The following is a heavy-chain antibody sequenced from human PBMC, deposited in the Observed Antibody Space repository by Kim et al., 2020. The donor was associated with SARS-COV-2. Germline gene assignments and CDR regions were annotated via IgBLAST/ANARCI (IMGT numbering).Heavy chain of an antibody. Sequence: GGSLRLSCAASGFTFSSYSMNWVRQAPGKGLEWVSSISSSSSYIYYADSVKGRFTISRDNAKNSLYLQMNSLRAEDTAVYYCARWARWLQLVYFDYWGQGTLVTVSS. D-gene: IGHD5-12*01. CDR1: GFTFSSYS. V-gene: IGHV3-21*01. J-gene: IGHJ4*02. CDR3: ARWARWLQLVYFDY. CDR2: ISSSSSYI.